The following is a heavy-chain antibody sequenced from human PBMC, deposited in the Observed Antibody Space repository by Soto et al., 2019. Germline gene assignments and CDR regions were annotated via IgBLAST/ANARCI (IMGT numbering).Heavy chain of an antibody. CDR3: SKESTDSYYYGSGSYLNYYYGMDV. J-gene: IGHJ6*02. CDR1: GYTFTSYG. Sequence: ASVKVSCKASGYTFTSYGISWVRQAPGQGLEWMGWISAYNGNTKYAQKLQGRVTMTTDTSKGTAYMELRSLRSDDTDVSYCSKESTDSYYYGSGSYLNYYYGMDVWGQGTTVTVSS. D-gene: IGHD3-10*01. V-gene: IGHV1-18*01. CDR2: ISAYNGNT.